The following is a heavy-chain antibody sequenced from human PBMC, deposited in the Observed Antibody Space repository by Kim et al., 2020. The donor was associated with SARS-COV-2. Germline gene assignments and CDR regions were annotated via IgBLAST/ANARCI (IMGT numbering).Heavy chain of an antibody. J-gene: IGHJ5*02. V-gene: IGHV3-30*07. CDR3: ARDLTDSSSNWFDP. Sequence: DPVRAHFTIARDNSKNTLYLQMNSLRAEDTAVYYCARDLTDSSSNWFDPWGQGTLVTVSS. D-gene: IGHD6-6*01.